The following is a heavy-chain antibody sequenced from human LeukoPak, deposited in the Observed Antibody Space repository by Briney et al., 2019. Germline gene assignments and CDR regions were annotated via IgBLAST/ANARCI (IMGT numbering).Heavy chain of an antibody. CDR1: GGTFSSYA. D-gene: IGHD6-13*01. Sequence: SVKVSCKASGGTFSSYAISWVRQAPGQGLEWMGRIIPILGIANYAQKFQGRVTITADKSTSTAYMELSSLRSEDTAVYYCAKDSPTIWQQPDYWGQGTLVTVSS. J-gene: IGHJ4*02. CDR2: IIPILGIA. CDR3: AKDSPTIWQQPDY. V-gene: IGHV1-69*04.